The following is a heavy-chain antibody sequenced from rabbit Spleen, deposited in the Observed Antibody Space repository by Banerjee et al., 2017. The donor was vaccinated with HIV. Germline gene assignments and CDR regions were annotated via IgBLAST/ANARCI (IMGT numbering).Heavy chain of an antibody. Sequence: QSLEESGGRLVTPGGSLTLTCTVSGIDLSRYAMGWVRQAPGEGLEYIGIISSSGSTYYASWAKGRFTISKTSSTTVDLKMTSLTTEDTATYFCARAAGSSVYTYFTTWGQGTLVTVS. CDR3: ARAAGSSVYTYFTT. J-gene: IGHJ4*02. V-gene: IGHV1S44*01. CDR1: GIDLSRYA. CDR2: ISSSGST. D-gene: IGHD8-1*01.